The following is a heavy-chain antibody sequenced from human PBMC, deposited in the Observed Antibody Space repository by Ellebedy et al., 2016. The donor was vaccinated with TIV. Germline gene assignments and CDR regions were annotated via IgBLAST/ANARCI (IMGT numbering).Heavy chain of an antibody. Sequence: PGGSLRLSCAASGFTFSTYSMNWVRQAPGKGLEWLSYIESSSNAIYYADSVRGRFTIARDNAKNSLYLQMNSLRDEDTAVYYCARAPGQWQLGRYFDYWGQGTLVTVSS. J-gene: IGHJ4*02. V-gene: IGHV3-48*02. D-gene: IGHD4-23*01. CDR1: GFTFSTYS. CDR2: IESSSNAI. CDR3: ARAPGQWQLGRYFDY.